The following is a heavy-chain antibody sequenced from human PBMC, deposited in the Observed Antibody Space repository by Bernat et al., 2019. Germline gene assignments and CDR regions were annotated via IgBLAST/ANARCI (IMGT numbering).Heavy chain of an antibody. V-gene: IGHV5-10-1*03. CDR3: ARHGDNDYFDY. J-gene: IGHJ4*02. CDR2: IDPNT. Sequence: EVQLVQSGAEVKKPGESLRISCKGSGYSFTFYWISWVRQMPGKGLEWMGRIDPNTNYSPSFQGHVTISADKSLSTAYLQWSSLNASDTAMYYCARHGDNDYFDYWGQGILVTVSS. CDR1: GYSFTFYW. D-gene: IGHD4-17*01.